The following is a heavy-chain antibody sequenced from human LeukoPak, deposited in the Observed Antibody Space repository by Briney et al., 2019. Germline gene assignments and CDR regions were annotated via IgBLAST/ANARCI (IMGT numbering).Heavy chain of an antibody. Sequence: GASVKVSCKASGYTFGSYAISWVRQAPGQGLEWMGGIIPIFGTANYAQKFQGRVTITADKSTSTAYMELSSLRSEDTAVYYCARWNHYYDSSGYYGSLFYWGQGTLVTVSS. V-gene: IGHV1-69*06. CDR1: GYTFGSYA. CDR3: ARWNHYYDSSGYYGSLFY. D-gene: IGHD3-22*01. CDR2: IIPIFGTA. J-gene: IGHJ4*02.